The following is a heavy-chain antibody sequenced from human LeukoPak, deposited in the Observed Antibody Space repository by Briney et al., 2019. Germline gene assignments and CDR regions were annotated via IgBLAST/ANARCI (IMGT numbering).Heavy chain of an antibody. Sequence: PGGSLRLSCAASGFTVSRNYMSWVRQAPGKGLEWVSVISSGDTTYYADSVKGRFTISRDSSKNTLYLQMNSLRAEDTAVYFCARGPRLERHWMDVWGQGTTVTVSS. CDR3: ARGPRLERHWMDV. D-gene: IGHD1-1*01. CDR2: ISSGDTT. V-gene: IGHV3-66*01. J-gene: IGHJ6*02. CDR1: GFTVSRNY.